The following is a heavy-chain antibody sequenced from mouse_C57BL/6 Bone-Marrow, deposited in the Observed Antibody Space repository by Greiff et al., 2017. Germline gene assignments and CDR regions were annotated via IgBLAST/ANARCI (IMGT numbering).Heavy chain of an antibody. V-gene: IGHV14-4*01. CDR3: TTHIFFDY. CDR1: GFNIKDDY. CDR2: IDPENGDT. Sequence: EVKLQESGAELVRPGASVKLSCTASGFNIKDDYMHWVKQRPEQGLEWIGWIDPENGDTEYASKFQGKATITADTPSNTAYLQLSSLTSADTAVYYCTTHIFFDYWGQGTTLTVSS. J-gene: IGHJ2*01.